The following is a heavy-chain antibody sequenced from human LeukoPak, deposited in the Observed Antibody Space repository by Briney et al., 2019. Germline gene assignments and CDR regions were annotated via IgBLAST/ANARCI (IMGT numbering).Heavy chain of an antibody. CDR2: IKQDGSEK. J-gene: IGHJ6*02. CDR1: GFTFSSHW. CDR3: ARAVADFWSGYYRYYYGMDV. Sequence: GGSLRLSCAPSGFTFSSHWMSWVRQAPGKGLEWVANIKQDGSEKYYVDSVKGRFTISRDNAKNSLYLQMNSLRAEDTAVYYCARAVADFWSGYYRYYYGMDVWGQGTTVTVSS. D-gene: IGHD3-3*01. V-gene: IGHV3-7*01.